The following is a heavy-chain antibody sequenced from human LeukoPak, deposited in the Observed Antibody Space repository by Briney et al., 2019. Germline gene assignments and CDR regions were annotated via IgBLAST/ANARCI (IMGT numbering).Heavy chain of an antibody. Sequence: ASVNVSCKASGYTFTSYDINWVRQATGQGLEWMGWMNPNSGNTGYAQKFQGRVTMTRNTSISTAYMELSSLRSEDTAVYYCARVGYDFWSGYYNSGDAFDIWGQGTMVTVSS. D-gene: IGHD3-3*01. CDR3: ARVGYDFWSGYYNSGDAFDI. CDR2: MNPNSGNT. V-gene: IGHV1-8*01. J-gene: IGHJ3*02. CDR1: GYTFTSYD.